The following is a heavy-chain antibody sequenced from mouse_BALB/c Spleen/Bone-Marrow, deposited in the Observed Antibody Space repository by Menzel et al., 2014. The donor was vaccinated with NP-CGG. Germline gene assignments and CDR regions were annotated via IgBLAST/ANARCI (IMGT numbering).Heavy chain of an antibody. CDR3: ARGNYGNYVDYFDC. D-gene: IGHD2-1*01. V-gene: IGHV5-6-3*01. CDR1: GFTFSSYG. J-gene: IGHJ2*01. CDR2: INSNGGST. Sequence: EVKLMESGGGLVQPGGSLKLSCAASGFTFSSYGMSWVRQTPDKRLELVASINSNGGSTYYPDSVKGRFTISRDNAKKTLSLQMSSLKSEDTAVYYCARGNYGNYVDYFDCWGQGTTLTVSS.